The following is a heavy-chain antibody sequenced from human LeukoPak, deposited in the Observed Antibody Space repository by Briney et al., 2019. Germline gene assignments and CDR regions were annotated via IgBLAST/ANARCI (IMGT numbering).Heavy chain of an antibody. V-gene: IGHV3-33*01. J-gene: IGHJ4*02. Sequence: GRSLRLSCAASGFTFSSYGMHWVRQAPGKGLEWVAMIWYDGSNTYYADSVKGRFTISRDNSKNTLFLQMDSLRAEDTAVYYCARDRSTTHFDYWGQGTLVTVSS. CDR2: IWYDGSNT. CDR1: GFTFSSYG. CDR3: ARDRSTTHFDY. D-gene: IGHD5/OR15-5a*01.